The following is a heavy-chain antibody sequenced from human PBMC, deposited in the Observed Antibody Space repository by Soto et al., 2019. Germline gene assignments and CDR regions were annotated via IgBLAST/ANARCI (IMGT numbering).Heavy chain of an antibody. D-gene: IGHD6-19*01. CDR2: ISYDGSNK. Sequence: QVQLVESGGGVVQPGRSLRLSCAASGFTFSSYAMHWVRQAPGKGLEWVAVISYDGSNKYYADSAKGRFTISRDNSKNSLYLQMNSLRAEDTAVYYCARDSRIAVAGWADAFDIWGQGTMVTVSS. CDR1: GFTFSSYA. CDR3: ARDSRIAVAGWADAFDI. V-gene: IGHV3-30-3*01. J-gene: IGHJ3*02.